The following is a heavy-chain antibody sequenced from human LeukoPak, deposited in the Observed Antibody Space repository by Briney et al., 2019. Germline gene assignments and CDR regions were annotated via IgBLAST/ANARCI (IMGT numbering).Heavy chain of an antibody. CDR1: GGSISSSSYY. Sequence: SETLSLTCTVSGGSISSSSYYWGWIRQPPGKGLEWIGSIYYSGSTYYNPSLKSRVTISVDKSKNQFSLKLSSVTAADTAVYYCARDLNSSSDWFDPWGQGTLVTVSS. D-gene: IGHD6-6*01. CDR3: ARDLNSSSDWFDP. V-gene: IGHV4-39*07. J-gene: IGHJ5*02. CDR2: IYYSGST.